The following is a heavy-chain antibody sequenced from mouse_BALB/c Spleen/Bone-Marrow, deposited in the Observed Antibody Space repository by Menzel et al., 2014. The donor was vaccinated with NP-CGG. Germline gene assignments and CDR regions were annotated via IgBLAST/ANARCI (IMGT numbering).Heavy chain of an antibody. CDR2: INPYNDGT. D-gene: IGHD2-12*01. CDR1: GYTFTIYV. J-gene: IGHJ4*01. Sequence: EVQGVESGPELVKPGASVKMSCKASGYTFTIYVMHWVKQKPGQGLEWIGYINPYNDGTKYNEKFKGKATLTSDKSSSTAYMELSSLTSEDSAVYYCARWRYPYAMDYWGQGTSVTVSS. CDR3: ARWRYPYAMDY. V-gene: IGHV1-14*01.